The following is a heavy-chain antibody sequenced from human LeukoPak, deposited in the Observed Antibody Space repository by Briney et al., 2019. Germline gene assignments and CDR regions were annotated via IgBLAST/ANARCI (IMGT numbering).Heavy chain of an antibody. CDR3: ARDASDYLTTVTTLRHDAFDI. J-gene: IGHJ3*02. Sequence: PGGSLRLSCAASGFTFSSYGIHWVRLAPGKGLEWVAVIWYDGSKKYYADSVKGRFTVSRDNSKNTLYLQMNSLRVEDTAVYYCARDASDYLTTVTTLRHDAFDIWGQGTMVTVSS. CDR1: GFTFSSYG. D-gene: IGHD4-17*01. V-gene: IGHV3-33*01. CDR2: IWYDGSKK.